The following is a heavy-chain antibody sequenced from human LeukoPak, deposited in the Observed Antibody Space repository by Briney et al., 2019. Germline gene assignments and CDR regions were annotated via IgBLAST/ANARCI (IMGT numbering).Heavy chain of an antibody. CDR2: IYSGGST. D-gene: IGHD2-2*01. CDR1: GFIVSINY. V-gene: IGHV3-66*01. J-gene: IGHJ4*02. Sequence: GSLRLSCAASGFIVSINYMNWVRQAPGKGLEWVSVIYSGGSTYYADSVKGRLTISRDNSKNTLYLQMNSLRAEDTAVYFCARGASRHFDYWGQGTLVTVSS. CDR3: ARGASRHFDY.